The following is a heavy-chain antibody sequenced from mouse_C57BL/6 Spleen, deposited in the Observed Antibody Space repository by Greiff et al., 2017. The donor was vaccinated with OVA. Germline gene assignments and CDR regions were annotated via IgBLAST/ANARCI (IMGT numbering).Heavy chain of an antibody. D-gene: IGHD4-1*01. CDR1: GFSLTSYG. V-gene: IGHV2-6-1*01. Sequence: VQLQQSGPGLVAPSQSLSITCTVSGFSLTSYGVHWVRQPPGKGLEWLVVIWSDGSTTYNSALKSRLSISKDNSKSQVFLKMNSLQTDDTAMYYCARHTGNWAGAMDYWGQGTSVTVSS. CDR2: IWSDGST. CDR3: ARHTGNWAGAMDY. J-gene: IGHJ4*01.